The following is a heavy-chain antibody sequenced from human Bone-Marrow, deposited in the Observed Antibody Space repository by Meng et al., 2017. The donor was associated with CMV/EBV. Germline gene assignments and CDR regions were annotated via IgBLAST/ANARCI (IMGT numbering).Heavy chain of an antibody. CDR1: GYTFSSYY. V-gene: IGHV1-46*01. CDR2: INPSGGTT. J-gene: IGHJ3*02. CDR3: ARGRGGYSGIYLYAFDI. D-gene: IGHD1-26*01. Sequence: ASVKVSCKASGYTFSSYYIHWVRQAPGQGLEWMGIINPSGGTTSYAQKFQGRVTMTRDTSTSTVYMELSSLRSEDTAVYYCARGRGGYSGIYLYAFDIWGQGTMVTVSS.